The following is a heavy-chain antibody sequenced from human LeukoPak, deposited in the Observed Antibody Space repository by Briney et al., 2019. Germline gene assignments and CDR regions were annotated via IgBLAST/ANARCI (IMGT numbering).Heavy chain of an antibody. CDR3: ARDWRYYYGSGSRIYDAFDI. V-gene: IGHV3-30-3*01. CDR2: ISYDGSNK. Sequence: PGGSLRLSCAVSELTSRDYFVNWVRQAPGKGLEWVAVISYDGSNKYYADSVKGRFTISRDNSKNTLYLQMNSLRAEDTAVYYCARDWRYYYGSGSRIYDAFDIWGQGTMVTVSS. J-gene: IGHJ3*02. D-gene: IGHD3-10*01. CDR1: ELTSRDYF.